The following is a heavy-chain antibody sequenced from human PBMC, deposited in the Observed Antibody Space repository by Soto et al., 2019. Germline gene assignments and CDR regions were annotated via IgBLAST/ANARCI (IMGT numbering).Heavy chain of an antibody. V-gene: IGHV4-31*03. D-gene: IGHD2-15*01. CDR1: GGSITSGGYY. CDR2: IHYSRSS. J-gene: IGHJ4*02. Sequence: QVQLQESGPGLVKPSQTLSLTCTVSGGSITSGGYYWSWIRQHPGKGLEWIGYIHYSRSSYYNPSLEGRVTISVDTSKNQFSLHLNSVTAADTAGYYCASAAGVTHKTYDYWGQGTLVTVSS. CDR3: ASAAGVTHKTYDY.